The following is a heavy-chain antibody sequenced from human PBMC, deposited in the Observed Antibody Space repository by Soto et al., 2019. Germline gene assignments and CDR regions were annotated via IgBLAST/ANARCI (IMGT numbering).Heavy chain of an antibody. CDR2: IWYDGSNK. J-gene: IGHJ4*02. Sequence: PGGSLRLTCAASGFTFSSYGMHWVRQAPGKGLEWVAVIWYDGSNKYYADSVKGRFTISRDNSKNTLYLQMNSLRAEDTAVYYCAREKYYYYSSGYTKGFDYWGQGTLVTVSS. D-gene: IGHD3-22*01. V-gene: IGHV3-33*01. CDR3: AREKYYYYSSGYTKGFDY. CDR1: GFTFSSYG.